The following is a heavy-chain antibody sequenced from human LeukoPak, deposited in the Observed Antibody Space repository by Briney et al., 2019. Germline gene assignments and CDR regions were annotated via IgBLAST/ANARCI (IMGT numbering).Heavy chain of an antibody. J-gene: IGHJ4*02. CDR3: ARTTAGTGAARLFDY. V-gene: IGHV4-38-2*02. CDR2: IYHSGST. CDR1: GYSISSGYY. Sequence: SETLSLTCTVSGYSISSGYYWGWIRQPPGKGLEWIGYIYHSGSTNYNPSLKSRVTISVDTSKNQFSLKLTSVTAADTAVYYCARTTAGTGAARLFDYWGQGTLVTVSS. D-gene: IGHD6-13*01.